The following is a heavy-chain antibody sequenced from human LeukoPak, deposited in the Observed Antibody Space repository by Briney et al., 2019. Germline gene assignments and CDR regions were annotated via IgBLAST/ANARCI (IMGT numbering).Heavy chain of an antibody. Sequence: GGSLRLSCEASGCTFSSYEMNWVRQAPGKVLEWVSYISSSGSTIYYADSVKGRFTISRDNAKNSLYLQMNSLRAEDTAVYYCAELGITMIGGVWGKGTTVTISS. D-gene: IGHD3-10*02. CDR1: GCTFSSYE. J-gene: IGHJ6*04. CDR2: ISSSGSTI. CDR3: AELGITMIGGV. V-gene: IGHV3-48*03.